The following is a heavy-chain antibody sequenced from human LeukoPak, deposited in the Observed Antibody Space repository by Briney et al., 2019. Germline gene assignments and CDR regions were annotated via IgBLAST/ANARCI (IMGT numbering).Heavy chain of an antibody. CDR2: IYSGGST. J-gene: IGHJ4*02. CDR1: GFTFSSYA. Sequence: GGSLRLSCAASGFTFSSYAMSWVRQAPGKGLEWVSVIYSGGSTYYADSVKGRFTISRDNSKNTLYLQMNSLRAEDTAVYYCAKWAVAGTYWGQGTLVTVSS. D-gene: IGHD6-19*01. V-gene: IGHV3-23*03. CDR3: AKWAVAGTY.